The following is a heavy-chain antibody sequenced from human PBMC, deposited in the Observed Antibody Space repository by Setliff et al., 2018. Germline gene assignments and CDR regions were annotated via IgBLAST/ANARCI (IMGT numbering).Heavy chain of an antibody. J-gene: IGHJ4*02. V-gene: IGHV4-4*02. D-gene: IGHD3-10*01. CDR3: ATPGRRFGESIDY. CDR2: IYHSGST. CDR1: GGSISSSNW. Sequence: PSETLSLTCAVSGGSISSSNWWSWVRQPPGKGLEWIGEIYHSGSTNYNPSLKSRVSTSVDTSQNQISLKLSSVTAADTAVYYCATPGRRFGESIDYWGQGTLVTVSS.